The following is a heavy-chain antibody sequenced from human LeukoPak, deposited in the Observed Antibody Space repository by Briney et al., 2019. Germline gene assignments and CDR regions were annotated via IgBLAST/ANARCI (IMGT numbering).Heavy chain of an antibody. Sequence: GGSLRLSCAASGFTFSSYAMSWVRQAPGKGLEWVSAISGSGGSTYYADSEKGRFTISRDNSENTLYLQMNSLRAEDTAVYYCAKDAVRGVTPNWFDPWGQGTLVTVSS. CDR2: ISGSGGST. V-gene: IGHV3-23*01. CDR1: GFTFSSYA. J-gene: IGHJ5*02. CDR3: AKDAVRGVTPNWFDP. D-gene: IGHD3-10*01.